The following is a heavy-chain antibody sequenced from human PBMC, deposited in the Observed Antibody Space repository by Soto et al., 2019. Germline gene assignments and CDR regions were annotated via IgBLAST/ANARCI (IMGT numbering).Heavy chain of an antibody. Sequence: RASVKVSCKASGFTFTSSAVQWVRQARGQRLEWIGWIVVGSGNTNYAQKFQERVTITRDMSTSTAYMELSSLRSEDTAVYYCAAGYCSSTSCYRSYYYYGMDVWGQGTTVTVSS. V-gene: IGHV1-58*01. J-gene: IGHJ6*02. CDR2: IVVGSGNT. CDR3: AAGYCSSTSCYRSYYYYGMDV. CDR1: GFTFTSSA. D-gene: IGHD2-2*02.